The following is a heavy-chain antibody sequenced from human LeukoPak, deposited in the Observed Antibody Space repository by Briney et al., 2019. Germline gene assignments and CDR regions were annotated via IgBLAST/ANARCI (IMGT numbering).Heavy chain of an antibody. V-gene: IGHV3-64D*06. J-gene: IGHJ3*01. Sequence: GGSLRLSCSASGFRFSDYSINWIRQAPGKGLEYVSGISHNGDSTRYADSVKGRFTVSRDNSKNTLYLQMSSLRPEDTAVYYCVTNYGDYGGGAFDVWGQGTKVIVSS. CDR2: ISHNGDST. CDR1: GFRFSDYS. D-gene: IGHD4-17*01. CDR3: VTNYGDYGGGAFDV.